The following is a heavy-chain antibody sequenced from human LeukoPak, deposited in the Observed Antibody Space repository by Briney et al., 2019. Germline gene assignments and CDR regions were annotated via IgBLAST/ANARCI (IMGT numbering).Heavy chain of an antibody. J-gene: IGHJ4*02. D-gene: IGHD6-19*01. Sequence: PGGSLRLSCAASGFTFSSYDMHWVRQATGKGLEWVSAIGTAGDTYYPASVKGRFTISRENAKNSLYPQMNSLRAGDTAVYYCARVVGDSSGWYYFDYWGQGTLVTVSS. CDR2: IGTAGDT. CDR1: GFTFSSYD. V-gene: IGHV3-13*01. CDR3: ARVVGDSSGWYYFDY.